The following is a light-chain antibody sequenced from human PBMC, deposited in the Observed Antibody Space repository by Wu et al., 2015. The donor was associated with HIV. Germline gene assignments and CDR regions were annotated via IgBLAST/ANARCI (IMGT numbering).Light chain of an antibody. CDR1: QSISSF. J-gene: IGKJ1*01. V-gene: IGKV1-5*03. CDR3: QQYSTSPWT. CDR2: KAS. Sequence: DIQMTQSPSALSASVGDRVTLTCRASQSISSFLAWYQQTPGKAPKLLIYKASILESGVPSRFSGSGSGTEFTLTISSLQPDDFATYFCQQYSTSPWTFG.